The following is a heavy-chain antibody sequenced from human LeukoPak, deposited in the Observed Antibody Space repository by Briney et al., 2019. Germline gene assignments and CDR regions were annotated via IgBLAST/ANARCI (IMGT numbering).Heavy chain of an antibody. Sequence: GESLKISCKGSGYSFTSYWIGWVRQMPGKGLEWMGIIYPGDSDTRYSPSFQGQVTISADKSISTAYLQWSSLKASDTAMHYCARRERSGWYDGWFDPWGQGTLVTVSS. CDR2: IYPGDSDT. CDR3: ARRERSGWYDGWFDP. J-gene: IGHJ5*02. V-gene: IGHV5-51*01. CDR1: GYSFTSYW. D-gene: IGHD6-19*01.